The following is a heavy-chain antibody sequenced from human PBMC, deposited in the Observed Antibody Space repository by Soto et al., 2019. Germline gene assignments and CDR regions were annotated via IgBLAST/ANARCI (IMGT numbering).Heavy chain of an antibody. CDR3: ARDRRDNWNYIDY. CDR1: GGSISSGDYY. CDR2: IYYSGST. V-gene: IGHV4-30-4*01. J-gene: IGHJ4*02. Sequence: SETLSLTCTVSGGSISSGDYYWSWIRQPPGKGLEWIGYIYYSGSTYYNPSLKSRVTISVDTSKNQFSLKLSSVTAADTAVYYCARDRRDNWNYIDYWGQGTLVTVSS. D-gene: IGHD1-20*01.